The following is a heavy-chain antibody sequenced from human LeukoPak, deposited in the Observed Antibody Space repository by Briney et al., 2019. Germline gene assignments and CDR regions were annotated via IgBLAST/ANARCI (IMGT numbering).Heavy chain of an antibody. CDR3: ARRGYSYGYVGSNWFDP. J-gene: IGHJ5*02. V-gene: IGHV4-34*01. CDR2: VNHSGST. Sequence: SETLSLTCAVYGGSFSGYCWSWIRQPPGKGLEWIGEVNHSGSTNYNPSLKSRVTISVDTSKNQFSLKLSSVTAADTAVYYCARRGYSYGYVGSNWFDPWGQGTLVTVSS. D-gene: IGHD5-18*01. CDR1: GGSFSGYC.